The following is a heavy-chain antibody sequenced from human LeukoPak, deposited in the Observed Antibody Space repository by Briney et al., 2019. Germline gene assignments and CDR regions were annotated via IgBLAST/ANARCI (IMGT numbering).Heavy chain of an antibody. V-gene: IGHV1-18*01. CDR2: INAYNGDT. J-gene: IGHJ4*02. Sequence: ASVKVSCKPSGFTFTNYGFAWVRQAPGQGLEWMGWINAYNGDTYYTQEFQGRVSMTTDPSTNTAFLELRSLRPDDTAVFYCARIPSGSYYFDYWGQGTLVTVSS. CDR1: GFTFTNYG. D-gene: IGHD1-26*01. CDR3: ARIPSGSYYFDY.